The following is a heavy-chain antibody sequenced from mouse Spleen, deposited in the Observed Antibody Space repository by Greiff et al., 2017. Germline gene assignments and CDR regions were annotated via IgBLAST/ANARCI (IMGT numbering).Heavy chain of an antibody. J-gene: IGHJ2*01. CDR2: ISSGGSYT. D-gene: IGHD2-10*02. Sequence: EVKVVESGGGLVKPGGSLKLSCAASGFTFSSYAMSWVRQTPEKRLEWVATISSGGSYTYYPDSVKGRFTISRDNAKNTLYLQMSSLRSEDTAMYYCARHKYGNLYYFDYWGQGTTLTVSS. CDR3: ARHKYGNLYYFDY. V-gene: IGHV5-9-3*01. CDR1: GFTFSSYA.